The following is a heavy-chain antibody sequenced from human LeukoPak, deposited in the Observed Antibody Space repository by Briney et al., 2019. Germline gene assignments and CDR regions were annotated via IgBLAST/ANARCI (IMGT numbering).Heavy chain of an antibody. CDR3: ARDRPGKPIDY. CDR1: GYTLSNYG. J-gene: IGHJ4*02. D-gene: IGHD1-14*01. Sequence: GASVKVSCKASGYTLSNYGISWVRQAPGQGLEWMGWIRFYNGDTNYAQKFQGRVTMSTDTMTADTSTSTAYMELRSLRSDDTAVYYCARDRPGKPIDYWGQGTLVTVSS. V-gene: IGHV1-18*04. CDR2: IRFYNGDT.